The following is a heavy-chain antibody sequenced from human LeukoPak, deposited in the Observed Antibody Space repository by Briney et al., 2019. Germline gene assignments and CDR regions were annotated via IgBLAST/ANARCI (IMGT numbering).Heavy chain of an antibody. J-gene: IGHJ4*02. CDR3: ARGPMYYYESTSFDY. CDR2: INPNSGGT. Sequence: ASVKVSCKASGYTFTVSYIHWVRQAPGQGLEWMGWINPNSGGTNYAQKFQGRVTMTRDTSISTAYMELTSVKSDDTAVYYCARGPMYYYESTSFDYWGQGTLVTVSS. V-gene: IGHV1-2*02. D-gene: IGHD3-22*01. CDR1: GYTFTVSY.